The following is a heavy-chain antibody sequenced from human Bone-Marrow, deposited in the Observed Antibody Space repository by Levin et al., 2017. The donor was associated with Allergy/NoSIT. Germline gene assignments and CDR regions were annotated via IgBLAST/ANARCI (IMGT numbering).Heavy chain of an antibody. J-gene: IGHJ4*02. CDR2: IYYSGST. CDR1: GGSISSYY. CDR3: ASSPSGSYRY. V-gene: IGHV4-59*01. D-gene: IGHD1-26*01. Sequence: NPSETLSLTCTVSGGSISSYYWSWIRQPPGKGLEWIGYIYYSGSTNYNPSLKSRVTISVDTSKNQFSLKLSSVTAADTAVYYCASSPSGSYRYWGQGTLVTVSS.